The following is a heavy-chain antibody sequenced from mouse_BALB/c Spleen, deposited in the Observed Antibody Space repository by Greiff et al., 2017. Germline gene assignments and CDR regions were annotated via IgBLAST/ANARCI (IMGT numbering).Heavy chain of an antibody. J-gene: IGHJ4*01. CDR3: ARDGGTTVGGAMDY. CDR2: ISSGGSYT. D-gene: IGHD1-1*01. Sequence: EVQRVESGGGLVKPGGSLKLSCAASGFAFSSYDMSWVRQTPEKRLEWVAYISSGGSYTYYPDTVTGRFTISRDNAKNTLYLEMSSLRSEDTAMYYCARDGGTTVGGAMDYWGQGTSVTVSS. CDR1: GFAFSSYD. V-gene: IGHV5-9-4*01.